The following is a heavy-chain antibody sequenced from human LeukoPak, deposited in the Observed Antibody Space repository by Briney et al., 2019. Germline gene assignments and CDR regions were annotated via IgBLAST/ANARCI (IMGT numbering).Heavy chain of an antibody. CDR1: GGSFSGYY. V-gene: IGHV4-34*01. CDR3: ARHYYDSSGYRRDYYFDY. CDR2: INHSGST. Sequence: PSETLSLTCAVYGGSFSGYYWSWIRQPPGKGLEWIGEINHSGSTNYNPSLKSRLTMSVDTSKNQFSLKLSSVTAADTAVYFCARHYYDSSGYRRDYYFDYWGQGTLVTVSS. D-gene: IGHD3-22*01. J-gene: IGHJ4*02.